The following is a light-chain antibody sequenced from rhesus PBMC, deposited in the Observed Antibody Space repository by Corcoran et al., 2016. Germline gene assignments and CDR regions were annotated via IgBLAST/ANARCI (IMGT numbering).Light chain of an antibody. CDR1: QGISSY. J-gene: IGKJ4*01. CDR3: QQGNSNPLT. CDR2: YAN. V-gene: IGKV1-32*02. Sequence: DIQMSQSPSSLSASVGDRVTITCRASQGISSYLNWYQQKPGKAPKLLIFYANTLAIWVPPRFSGWGSGTDFTLTISSLQPEDFATYYCQQGNSNPLTFGGGTKVELK.